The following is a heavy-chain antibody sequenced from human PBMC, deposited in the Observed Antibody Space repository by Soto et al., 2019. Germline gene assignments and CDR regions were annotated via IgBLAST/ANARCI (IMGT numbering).Heavy chain of an antibody. J-gene: IGHJ3*02. Sequence: QVQLQESGPGLVKPSQTLSLTCTVSGGSIRSGSFYWSWIRQHPGKGLEWIGYIYYIGNTYYNPSLKSRLSISVDTSKNQCSLNLSSVTAADTAVYYCARDRSHDAFDIWGQGTMVTVSS. V-gene: IGHV4-31*03. CDR2: IYYIGNT. CDR3: ARDRSHDAFDI. CDR1: GGSIRSGSFY.